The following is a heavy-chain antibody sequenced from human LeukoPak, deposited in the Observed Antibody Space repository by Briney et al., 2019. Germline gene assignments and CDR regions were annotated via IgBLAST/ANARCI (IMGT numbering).Heavy chain of an antibody. D-gene: IGHD5-12*01. CDR2: INPNSGGT. Sequence: ASVKVSCKASGYTFAGYYMHWVRQAPGQGLEWMGWINPNSGGTNHAQKFQGRVTMTRDTSISTAYMELSGLRSDDTAVYYCARALYSGYDFLGYWGQGTLVTVSS. CDR3: ARALYSGYDFLGY. CDR1: GYTFAGYY. J-gene: IGHJ4*02. V-gene: IGHV1-2*02.